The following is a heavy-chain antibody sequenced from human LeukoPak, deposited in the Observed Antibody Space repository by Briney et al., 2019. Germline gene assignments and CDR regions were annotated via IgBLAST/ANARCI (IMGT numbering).Heavy chain of an antibody. CDR3: ARDRVPTIKGRSDSFDI. CDR2: SFYDGTT. J-gene: IGHJ3*02. CDR1: GASISSSRYY. V-gene: IGHV4-39*07. D-gene: IGHD5-24*01. Sequence: SETLSLTCTVSGASISSSRYYWGWIRQPPGKGLEWIGSSFYDGTTYYNPSLKSRVTISADTSKNQFSLKLSSVTAADTAVYFCARDRVPTIKGRSDSFDIWGQGTMVTVSS.